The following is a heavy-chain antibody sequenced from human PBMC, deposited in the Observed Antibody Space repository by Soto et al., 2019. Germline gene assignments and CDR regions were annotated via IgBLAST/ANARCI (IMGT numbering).Heavy chain of an antibody. Sequence: QVQLVESGGGVVQPGRSLRLSCGGSGFTLSSYGMHWVRQAQGMGLEWVAVIWFDGSNNNHEDSVKGRFTISRDNSKNTRYLQLNCLRAGDTAVYYLARLRVGYGETQPYHYYDGMALCGHGTTVTVSS. CDR2: IWFDGSNN. CDR3: ARLRVGYGETQPYHYYDGMAL. V-gene: IGHV3-33*01. CDR1: GFTLSSYG. J-gene: IGHJ6*02. D-gene: IGHD3-10*01.